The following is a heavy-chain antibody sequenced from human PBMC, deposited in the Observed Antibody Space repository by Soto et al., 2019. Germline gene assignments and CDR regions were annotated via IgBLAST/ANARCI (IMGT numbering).Heavy chain of an antibody. CDR3: AKDLLEGLPSYYGMDV. CDR1: GFSSDDYA. V-gene: IGHV3-9*02. J-gene: IGHJ6*02. CDR2: ISWNGGNV. Sequence: EVQLVESGGGLVQPGRSLRLSCEASGFSSDDYAMHWVRQAPGKGLEWVSGISWNGGNVAYADSVKGRFTISRDNGKNSLYLQMSSLRTDDTALYYCAKDLLEGLPSYYGMDVWGQGTTVTVSS. D-gene: IGHD3-16*01.